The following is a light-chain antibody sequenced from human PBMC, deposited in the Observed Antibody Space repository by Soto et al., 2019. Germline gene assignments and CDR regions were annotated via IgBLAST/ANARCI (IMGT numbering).Light chain of an antibody. Sequence: DIQMTQSPSTLSASVGDRVTITCRASQSISSWLAWYQQKPGKAPKLLIYKGSSLESGVPSRFSGSGSGTEFTLTISSLQPDDFATYYCQQFHSFSPTFGQGTKVEIK. CDR3: QQFHSFSPT. CDR2: KGS. V-gene: IGKV1-5*03. J-gene: IGKJ1*01. CDR1: QSISSW.